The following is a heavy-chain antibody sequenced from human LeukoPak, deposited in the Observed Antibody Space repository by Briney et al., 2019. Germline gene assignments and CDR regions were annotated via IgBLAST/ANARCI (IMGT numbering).Heavy chain of an antibody. D-gene: IGHD3-22*01. V-gene: IGHV3-30*02. CDR1: GFTFSSYG. CDR3: AKDPTHFRVWDDYDSNVLNS. J-gene: IGHJ4*02. Sequence: PGGSLRLSCAASGFTFSSYGMHWVHQAPGKGLEWVAFIRYDGSNKYYAASVKGRFTISRDNSKNTLNLQMSSLRAEDTAVYYCAKDPTHFRVWDDYDSNVLNSWGQGTLVTVSS. CDR2: IRYDGSNK.